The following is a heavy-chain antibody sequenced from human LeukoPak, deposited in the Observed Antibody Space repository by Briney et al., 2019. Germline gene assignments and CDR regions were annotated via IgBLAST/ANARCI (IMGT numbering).Heavy chain of an antibody. CDR2: INPSGGSM. V-gene: IGHV1-46*01. J-gene: IGHJ4*02. Sequence: ASVKVSCKASGYTFTSDYTHWVRQAPGQGLEWMGIINPSGGSMNYAQNFQGRVTMTRDTSTSTVYMELSSLTSEDTAVYYCARGSRYFDYWGQGTLVTVSS. CDR1: GYTFTSDY. D-gene: IGHD3-10*01. CDR3: ARGSRYFDY.